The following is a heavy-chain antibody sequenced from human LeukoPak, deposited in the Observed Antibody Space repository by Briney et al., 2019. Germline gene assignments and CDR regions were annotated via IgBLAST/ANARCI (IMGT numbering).Heavy chain of an antibody. Sequence: GGSLRLSCAASGFTFSSYSMNWVRQAPGKGLEWVSYISSSSSTIYYADSVKGRFTISRDNSKNTLYLQMNSLRAEDTAVYYCAMGSYGDYFDYWGQGTLVTVSS. CDR1: GFTFSSYS. J-gene: IGHJ4*02. CDR2: ISSSSSTI. CDR3: AMGSYGDYFDY. V-gene: IGHV3-48*01. D-gene: IGHD5-18*01.